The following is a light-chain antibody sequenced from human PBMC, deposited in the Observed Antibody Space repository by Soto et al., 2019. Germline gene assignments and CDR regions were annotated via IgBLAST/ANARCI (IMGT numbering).Light chain of an antibody. V-gene: IGLV2-14*01. CDR3: QTWGTGTLI. Sequence: QSALTQPASVSGSPGQSITISCTGTSSDVGGYNYVSWYQQHPGKAPKLMIYDVNNRPSGVSDRLSGSKSGNTASLTISGLQAEDEADYYCQTWGTGTLIFGGGTQLTVL. CDR1: SSDVGGYNY. J-gene: IGLJ2*01. CDR2: DVN.